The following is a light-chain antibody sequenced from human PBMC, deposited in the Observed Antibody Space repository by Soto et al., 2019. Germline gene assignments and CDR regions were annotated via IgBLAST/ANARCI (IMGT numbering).Light chain of an antibody. CDR1: SSNIGAGYD. V-gene: IGLV1-40*01. J-gene: IGLJ2*01. CDR2: GNS. Sequence: QSVLTQPPSVSGAPGQRVTISCTGSSSNIGAGYDVHWYQQLPGTAPKLLIYGNSNRPSGVPDRFSGSKSGTSASLAITGLQAEDEADYYCVTWDESLDGPVFGGGTKVTVL. CDR3: VTWDESLDGPV.